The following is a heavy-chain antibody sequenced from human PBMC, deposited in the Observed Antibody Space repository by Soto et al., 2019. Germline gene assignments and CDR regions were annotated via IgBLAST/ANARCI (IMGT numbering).Heavy chain of an antibody. V-gene: IGHV4-34*01. CDR3: ARGRALLLWFGEYNWFDP. J-gene: IGHJ5*02. Sequence: SETLSLTCAVYGGSFSGYYWTWIRQPPGTGLEWIGEINHSGSTNYNPSLKSRVTISVDTSKNQFSLKLSSVTAADTAVYYCARGRALLLWFGEYNWFDPWGQGTLVTVSS. D-gene: IGHD3-10*01. CDR2: INHSGST. CDR1: GGSFSGYY.